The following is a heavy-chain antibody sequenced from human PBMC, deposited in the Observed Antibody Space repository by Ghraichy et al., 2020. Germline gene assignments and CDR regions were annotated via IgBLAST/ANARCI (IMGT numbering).Heavy chain of an antibody. CDR3: AKDLGFSYYDSSAPNPFDY. D-gene: IGHD3-22*01. J-gene: IGHJ4*02. CDR1: GFTFSSYA. Sequence: GGSLRLSCAASGFTFSSYAMSWVRQAPGKGLEWVSAISGSGGSTYYADSVKGRFTISRDNSKNTLYLQMNSLRAEDTAVYYCAKDLGFSYYDSSAPNPFDYWGQGTLVTVSS. V-gene: IGHV3-23*01. CDR2: ISGSGGST.